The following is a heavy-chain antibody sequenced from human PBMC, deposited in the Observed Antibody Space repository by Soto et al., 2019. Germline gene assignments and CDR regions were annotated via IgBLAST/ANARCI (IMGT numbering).Heavy chain of an antibody. CDR2: ISTYNGNT. J-gene: IGHJ3*02. D-gene: IGHD2-2*01. CDR3: ARTGSSAFYI. V-gene: IGHV1-18*01. CDR1: GHTFVSYG. Sequence: QVQLVQSGAEVKKPGASVKVSCKASGHTFVSYGISWMRQAPGQGLEWMGWISTYNGNTNYAQKLQGRVTMTTDTSTRTGYMELRSLRSDDSYVYYCARTGSSAFYIWGQRTMVTVSS.